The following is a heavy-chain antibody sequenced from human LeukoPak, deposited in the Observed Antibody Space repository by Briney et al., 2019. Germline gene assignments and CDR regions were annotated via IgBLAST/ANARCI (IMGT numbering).Heavy chain of an antibody. CDR3: ARDPSSGWYEGYFDY. Sequence: SETLSLTCTVSGGSITNGGYYWSWIRQPAGKGLEWIGRIYTTGSTNYNPSLKSRVTISVDTSKNQFSLKLSSVTAADTAVYYCARDPSSGWYEGYFDYWGQGTLVTVSS. CDR1: GGSITNGGYY. D-gene: IGHD6-19*01. V-gene: IGHV4-61*02. J-gene: IGHJ4*02. CDR2: IYTTGST.